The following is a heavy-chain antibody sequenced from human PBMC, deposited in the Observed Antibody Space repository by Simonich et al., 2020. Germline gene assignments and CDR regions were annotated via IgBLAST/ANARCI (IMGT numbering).Heavy chain of an antibody. CDR2: ISNDGRNK. Sequence: VVQPGRSLRLSCAASGFTFSSYALHWVRQAPGKGLAWVAVISNDGRNKYYADAVKGRFTISRDNSKNTLYLQMNSLRAEDTAVYYCARGWTIYWYFDLWGRGTLVTVSS. V-gene: IGHV3-30*07. CDR1: GFTFSSYA. J-gene: IGHJ2*01. CDR3: ARGWTIYWYFDL. D-gene: IGHD2-21*01.